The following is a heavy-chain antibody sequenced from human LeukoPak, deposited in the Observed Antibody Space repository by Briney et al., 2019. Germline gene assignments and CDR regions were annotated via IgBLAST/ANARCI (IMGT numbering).Heavy chain of an antibody. CDR2: IDSDGSTT. J-gene: IGHJ5*02. CDR3: ARDPGYNPSGGLFDP. D-gene: IGHD5-18*01. V-gene: IGHV3-74*01. CDR1: GFIFSAFW. Sequence: GGSLRLSCAGSGFIFSAFWMHWVRQVPRKGLVWVSRIDSDGSTTSYADSVKGRFTISRDNAKNTLYLQMNSVRADDTGVYYCARDPGYNPSGGLFDPWGQGTLVTVSS.